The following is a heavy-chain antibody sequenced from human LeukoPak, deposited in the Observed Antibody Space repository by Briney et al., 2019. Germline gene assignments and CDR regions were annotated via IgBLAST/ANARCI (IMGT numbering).Heavy chain of an antibody. Sequence: PGGSLRLSCAASGFTFSSYEMIWVRQAPGKGLEWVANIKQDGSEKYYVDSVKGRFTISRDNAKNSLYLQMNSLRAEDTAVYYCARVSYYYDSSGYWGEEPNFDYWGQGTLVTVSS. CDR2: IKQDGSEK. CDR1: GFTFSSYE. D-gene: IGHD3-22*01. CDR3: ARVSYYYDSSGYWGEEPNFDY. J-gene: IGHJ4*02. V-gene: IGHV3-7*01.